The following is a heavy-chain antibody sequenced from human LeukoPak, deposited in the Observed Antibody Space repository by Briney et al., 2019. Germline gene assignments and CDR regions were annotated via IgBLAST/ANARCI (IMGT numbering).Heavy chain of an antibody. J-gene: IGHJ4*02. D-gene: IGHD6-6*01. CDR2: TYSSGTT. CDR1: GFTVSSNY. CDR3: AREPTYSSSLDY. V-gene: IGHV3-53*01. Sequence: PGGSLRLSCAASGFTVSSNYMSWVRQASGKGLEYISVTYSSGTTYYADSVRDRFTISRDNSRNTLYLQMNSLRPEDTAVYYCAREPTYSSSLDYWGQGTLVTVSS.